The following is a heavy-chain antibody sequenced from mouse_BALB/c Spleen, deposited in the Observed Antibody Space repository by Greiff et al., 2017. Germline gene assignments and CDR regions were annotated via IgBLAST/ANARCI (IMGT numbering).Heavy chain of an antibody. Sequence: EVQLVESGGGLVQPGGSRKLSCAASGFTFSSFGMHWVRQAPEQGLEWVAYISSGSSTIYYADTVKGRFTISRDNPKNTLFLQMTSLRSEDTAMYYCARSMITSPFAYWGQGTLVTVSA. V-gene: IGHV5-17*02. CDR1: GFTFSSFG. CDR3: ARSMITSPFAY. D-gene: IGHD2-4*01. J-gene: IGHJ3*01. CDR2: ISSGSSTI.